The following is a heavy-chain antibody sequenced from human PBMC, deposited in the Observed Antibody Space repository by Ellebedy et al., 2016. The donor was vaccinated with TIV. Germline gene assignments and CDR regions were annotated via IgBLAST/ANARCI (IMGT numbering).Heavy chain of an antibody. D-gene: IGHD3-16*02. J-gene: IGHJ6*02. V-gene: IGHV1-8*01. CDR3: ARGPFMITFGGVIMDV. CDR1: GYTFTSYD. CDR2: MNPNSGNT. Sequence: AASVKVSCKASGYTFTSYDINWVRQATGQGLEWMGWMNPNSGNTEYAQQFQGRVTMTRNTSITTAFMELSSLRSEDTAVYYCARGPFMITFGGVIMDVWGQGTTVTVSS.